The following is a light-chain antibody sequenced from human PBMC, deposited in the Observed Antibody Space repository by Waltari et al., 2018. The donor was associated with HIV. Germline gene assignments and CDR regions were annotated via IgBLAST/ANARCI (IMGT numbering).Light chain of an antibody. CDR1: RRRLGAYHS. J-gene: IGLJ2*01. CDR2: EVT. CDR3: SSYAGSKVL. Sequence: QSALTQPPSASGSPGQSVTLPFTGPRRRLGAYHSLSWYQQYPGKAPKLMIYEVTKRPSGVPDRFSGSKSGNTASLTVSGLQAEDEADYYCSSYAGSKVLFGGGTELTVL. V-gene: IGLV2-8*01.